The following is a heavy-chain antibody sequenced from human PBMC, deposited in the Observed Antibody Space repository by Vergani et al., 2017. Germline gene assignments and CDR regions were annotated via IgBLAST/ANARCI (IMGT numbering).Heavy chain of an antibody. D-gene: IGHD3-16*02. J-gene: IGHJ4*02. Sequence: QVQLQQWGAGLLKPSETLSLTCAVSGGSFSDYYWSWIRQAPGMGLEWIGEVNHGGSTNYNPSLKSRVSISLETSKNQFSLQLTSVTAADSALYFCASIARAPTRRNPPPDYWGQGILVTVSS. V-gene: IGHV4-34*01. CDR3: ASIARAPTRRNPPPDY. CDR1: GGSFSDYY. CDR2: VNHGGST.